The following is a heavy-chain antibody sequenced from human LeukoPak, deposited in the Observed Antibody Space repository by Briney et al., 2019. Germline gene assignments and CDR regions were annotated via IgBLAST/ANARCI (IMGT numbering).Heavy chain of an antibody. V-gene: IGHV4-4*09. Sequence: SETLSLTCTVAGGSISSYYWSWIRQPPGKGLEWIGYIYTSGSTNYNPSLKSRVTISVDTSKNQFSLKLSSVTAADTAVYYCARRSRAGSYGPWGQGTLVTVSS. D-gene: IGHD1-14*01. J-gene: IGHJ5*02. CDR1: GGSISSYY. CDR3: ARRSRAGSYGP. CDR2: IYTSGST.